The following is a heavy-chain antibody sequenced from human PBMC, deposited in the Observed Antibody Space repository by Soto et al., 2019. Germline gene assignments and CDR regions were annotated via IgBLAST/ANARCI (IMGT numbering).Heavy chain of an antibody. CDR2: IFSNDEK. J-gene: IGHJ5*02. D-gene: IGHD6-13*01. V-gene: IGHV2-26*04. Sequence: QVTVKESGPVLVKPTETLTLTCTVSGFSLSNAGLGVSWIRQPPGKALEWLAHIFSNDEKSYSTSLKSRLTISNDTSKSQVVLIMTNMDHVDTATYYCASTYSSSWYWFDPWGQGTLVTVSS. CDR3: ASTYSSSWYWFDP. CDR1: GFSLSNAGLG.